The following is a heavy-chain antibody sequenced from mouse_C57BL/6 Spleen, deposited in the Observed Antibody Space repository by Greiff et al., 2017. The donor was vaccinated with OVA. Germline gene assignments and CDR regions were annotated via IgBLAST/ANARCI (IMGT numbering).Heavy chain of an antibody. D-gene: IGHD2-1*01. CDR1: GYTFTSYW. CDR2: IDPSDSYT. J-gene: IGHJ4*01. V-gene: IGHV1-50*01. CDR3: ARSYGNWAMDY. Sequence: QVQLKQPGAELVKPGASVKLSCKASGYTFTSYWMQWVKQRPGQGLEWIGEIDPSDSYTNYNQKFKGKATLTVDTSSSTAYMQLSSLTSEDSAVYYCARSYGNWAMDYWGQGTSVTVSS.